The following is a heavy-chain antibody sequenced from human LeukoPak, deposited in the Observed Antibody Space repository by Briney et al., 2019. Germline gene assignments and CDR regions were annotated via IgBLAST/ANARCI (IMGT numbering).Heavy chain of an antibody. CDR1: GFTLSSSW. D-gene: IGHD6-25*01. Sequence: PGGSLRLPCAAWGFTLSSSWMHWVRHAPGKGLVGVSRINSDGSSTTYADSVKGRFTIARDNAKSTLYLQMNSQRAEDTAVYYCARAAVIAGATAYWGQGTLVTVSS. J-gene: IGHJ4*02. CDR3: ARAAVIAGATAY. V-gene: IGHV3-74*01. CDR2: INSDGSST.